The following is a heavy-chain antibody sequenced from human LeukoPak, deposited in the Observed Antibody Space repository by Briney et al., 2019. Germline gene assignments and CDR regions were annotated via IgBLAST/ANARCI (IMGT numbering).Heavy chain of an antibody. J-gene: IGHJ5*02. CDR1: GYIFTGYY. CDR3: ARGPPEYCSGGSCYSGRNWIDP. CDR2: ISPKSGGA. Sequence: ASVTVSFTASGYIFTGYYIHWVRQAPGQGLEWMGWISPKSGGADYAQKFQGRVTMTRDTSSGTAYMTLSRLRPDDTAVYYCARGPPEYCSGGSCYSGRNWIDPWGQGTLVIVSS. V-gene: IGHV1-2*02. D-gene: IGHD2-15*01.